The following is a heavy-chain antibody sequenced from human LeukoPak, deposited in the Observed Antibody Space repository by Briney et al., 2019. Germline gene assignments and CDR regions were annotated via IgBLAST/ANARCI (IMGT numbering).Heavy chain of an antibody. Sequence: ASVKVSCKASGYTFNGYYMHWVRQAPGQGLEWMRWINPNSSATNYAQKFQGRVTMTRDTSITTAYMELSRLRSDDTAVYYCARVLKDGYNNGNFQHWGQGTLVTVSS. D-gene: IGHD5-24*01. CDR3: ARVLKDGYNNGNFQH. CDR1: GYTFNGYY. V-gene: IGHV1-2*02. J-gene: IGHJ1*01. CDR2: INPNSSAT.